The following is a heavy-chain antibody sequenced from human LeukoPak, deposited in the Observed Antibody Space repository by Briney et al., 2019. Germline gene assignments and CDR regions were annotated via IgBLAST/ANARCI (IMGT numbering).Heavy chain of an antibody. Sequence: GGSLRLSCAASGFIVSTNYMSWVRQAPGKGLEWVSVLYSGGTTYYADSVKGRFTISRDNAKNSLYLQMNSLRAEDTALYHCARDLLGYCSGGSCYDYNWFDPWGQGTLVTVSS. D-gene: IGHD2-15*01. CDR2: LYSGGTT. CDR1: GFIVSTNY. V-gene: IGHV3-66*01. J-gene: IGHJ5*02. CDR3: ARDLLGYCSGGSCYDYNWFDP.